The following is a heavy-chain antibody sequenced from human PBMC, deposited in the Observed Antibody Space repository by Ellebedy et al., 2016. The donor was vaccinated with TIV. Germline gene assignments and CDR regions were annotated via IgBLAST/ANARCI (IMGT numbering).Heavy chain of an antibody. V-gene: IGHV3-30*18. J-gene: IGHJ4*02. CDR2: ISYDGSNK. Sequence: PGGSLRLSCAASGFTFSSYGMHWVRQAPGKGLEWVAVISYDGSNKYYADSMKVRFTIHRDNSKNTLYLQMNSLRAEDTDVYYCTKEGDYYDSSGQPYYFDYWGQGTLVTVSS. CDR3: TKEGDYYDSSGQPYYFDY. CDR1: GFTFSSYG. D-gene: IGHD3-22*01.